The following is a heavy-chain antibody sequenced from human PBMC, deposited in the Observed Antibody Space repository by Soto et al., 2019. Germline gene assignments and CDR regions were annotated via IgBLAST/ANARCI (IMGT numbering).Heavy chain of an antibody. Sequence: QVQLVQSGAEVKKPGASVKVSCKASGYTFTSYAMHWVRQAPGQRLEWMGWINAGNGNTKYSQKFQGRVTITRDTSASTAYMELSSLRSEDTAVYYCARDRLTTVTTWDFDYWGQGTLVTVSS. D-gene: IGHD4-17*01. CDR1: GYTFTSYA. J-gene: IGHJ4*02. V-gene: IGHV1-3*01. CDR2: INAGNGNT. CDR3: ARDRLTTVTTWDFDY.